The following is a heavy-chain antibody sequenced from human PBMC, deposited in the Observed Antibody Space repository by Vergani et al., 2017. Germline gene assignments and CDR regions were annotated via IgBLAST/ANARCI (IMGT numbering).Heavy chain of an antibody. CDR2: IYTSGST. D-gene: IGHD2-2*02. CDR1: GGSISSSSYY. V-gene: IGHV4-39*07. J-gene: IGHJ5*02. CDR3: ARDEGYCSSTSCYNDGGWFDP. Sequence: QLQLQESGPGLVKPSETLSLTCTVSGGSISSSSYYWGWIRQPPGKGLEWIGRIYTSGSTNYNPSLKSRVTMSVDTSKNQFSLKLSSVTAADTAVYYCARDEGYCSSTSCYNDGGWFDPWGQGTLVTVSS.